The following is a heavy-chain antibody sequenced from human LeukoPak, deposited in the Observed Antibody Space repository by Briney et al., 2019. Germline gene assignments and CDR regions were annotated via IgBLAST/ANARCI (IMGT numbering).Heavy chain of an antibody. J-gene: IGHJ4*02. V-gene: IGHV3-7*05. D-gene: IGHD3-22*01. Sequence: GGSLRLSCSASGFTFSRFWMSWVRQAPGKGLEYVALIKQGGSEIFHMDSVKGRFTISRDNAKRSLYLQMDSLRVEDTALYYCVKDISGFYFGADYWGQGTLVTVSS. CDR3: VKDISGFYFGADY. CDR1: GFTFSRFW. CDR2: IKQGGSEI.